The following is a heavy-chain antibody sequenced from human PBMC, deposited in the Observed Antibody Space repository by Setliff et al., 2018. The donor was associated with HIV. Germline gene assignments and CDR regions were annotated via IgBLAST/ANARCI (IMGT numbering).Heavy chain of an antibody. D-gene: IGHD1-1*01. CDR2: INRSGSA. Sequence: SETLSLTCAVYGGSFSGHSWTWIRQPPGKGLEWIGEINRSGSANYNRSLKSRVTMSVDTSKRQFSLKLDSVTAADTAIYYCSNWNTTVDADSWGQGTLVTVSS. CDR1: GGSFSGHS. CDR3: SNWNTTVDADS. V-gene: IGHV4-34*06. J-gene: IGHJ4*02.